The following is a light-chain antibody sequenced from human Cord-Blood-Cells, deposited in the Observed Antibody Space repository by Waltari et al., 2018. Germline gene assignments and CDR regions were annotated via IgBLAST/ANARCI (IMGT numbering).Light chain of an antibody. Sequence: QSALTQPASVSGSPGQSITISCTGTSSDVGSYNLVSWYQQHPGKAPKLMIYEGSKRPSGVSKRFSGSKSGNTVSLTISGLQAEDEADYYCCSYAGSSTVVFGGGTKLTVL. J-gene: IGLJ2*01. V-gene: IGLV2-23*01. CDR1: SSDVGSYNL. CDR3: CSYAGSSTVV. CDR2: EGS.